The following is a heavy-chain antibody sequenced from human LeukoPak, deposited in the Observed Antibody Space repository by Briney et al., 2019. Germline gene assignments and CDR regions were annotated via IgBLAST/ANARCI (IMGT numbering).Heavy chain of an antibody. Sequence: SETLSLTCTVSGGSISSYYWSRIRQPPGKGLEWIGYIYYSGSTYYNPSLKSRVTISVDTSKNQFSLTLSSVTAADTAVYYCARHRGAYYYGSGSYPYFDYWGQGTLVTVSS. J-gene: IGHJ4*02. V-gene: IGHV4-59*08. CDR3: ARHRGAYYYGSGSYPYFDY. CDR2: IYYSGST. CDR1: GGSISSYY. D-gene: IGHD3-10*01.